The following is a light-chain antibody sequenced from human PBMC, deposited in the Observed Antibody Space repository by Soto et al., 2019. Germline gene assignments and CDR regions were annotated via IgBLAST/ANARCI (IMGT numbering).Light chain of an antibody. Sequence: DIELTQSPSFLSASVGDRVTITCRASQGINIFLAWFQQKPGKAPNLLISAASTLQSGVPSRFSGSGSETEFTLTITSLQHADAATYYCQQRNSYPRTFGQGTKVEIK. J-gene: IGKJ2*01. CDR2: AAS. CDR1: QGINIF. CDR3: QQRNSYPRT. V-gene: IGKV1-9*01.